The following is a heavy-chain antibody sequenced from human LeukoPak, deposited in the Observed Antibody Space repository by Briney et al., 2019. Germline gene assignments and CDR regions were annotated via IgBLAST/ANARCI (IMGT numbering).Heavy chain of an antibody. Sequence: PGGSLRLSCAASGFTFSSYGMHWVRQAPGKGLEWVAVISYDGSNKCYADSVKGRFTISRDNSKNTLYLQMNSLRAEDTAVYYCAKDFYDSSGYDPYYFDYWGQGTLVTVSS. J-gene: IGHJ4*02. D-gene: IGHD3-22*01. CDR1: GFTFSSYG. V-gene: IGHV3-30*18. CDR3: AKDFYDSSGYDPYYFDY. CDR2: ISYDGSNK.